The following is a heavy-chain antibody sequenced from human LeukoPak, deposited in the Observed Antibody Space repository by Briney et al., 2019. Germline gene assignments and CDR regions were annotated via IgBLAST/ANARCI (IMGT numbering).Heavy chain of an antibody. CDR1: GFTFSTYG. J-gene: IGHJ4*02. D-gene: IGHD1-1*01. V-gene: IGHV3-30*03. CDR2: ISYDGSNK. Sequence: PGGSLRLSCAASGFTFSTYGVHWVRQAPGKGREWVAVISYDGSNKNYADSVEGRFTISRDNSKNTYLQMNSLRPEDTAVYYCATGGTKTATGRMGYWGQGTLVTVSS. CDR3: ATGGTKTATGRMGY.